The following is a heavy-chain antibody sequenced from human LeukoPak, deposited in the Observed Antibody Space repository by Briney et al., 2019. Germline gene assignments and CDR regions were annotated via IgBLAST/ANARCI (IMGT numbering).Heavy chain of an antibody. D-gene: IGHD6-13*01. CDR2: IWSDGSDT. V-gene: IGHV3-33*01. Sequence: GGSLRLSCAASGFTFSSSGMHWVRQAPGKGLEWVAVIWSDGSDTHYADSVKGRFTISRDNSKNTLFLQMNGLRVEDTAVYYCARDRGSRWYGPIDYWGQGTLVTVSS. CDR1: GFTFSSSG. J-gene: IGHJ4*02. CDR3: ARDRGSRWYGPIDY.